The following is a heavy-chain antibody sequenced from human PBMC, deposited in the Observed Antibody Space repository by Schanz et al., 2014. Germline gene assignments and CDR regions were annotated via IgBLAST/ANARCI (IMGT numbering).Heavy chain of an antibody. V-gene: IGHV3-7*03. J-gene: IGHJ6*02. Sequence: EVQLVESEGGLVQPGGSLRLSCEGSGFSFSDYWMGWVRQAPGKGLEWVANIKKDGSENYYADSVKGRFIISRDNAKNSLFLQMNSLRAEDTAKYYCARGNYGMDVWGQGTTVTVSS. CDR2: IKKDGSEN. CDR1: GFSFSDYW. CDR3: ARGNYGMDV.